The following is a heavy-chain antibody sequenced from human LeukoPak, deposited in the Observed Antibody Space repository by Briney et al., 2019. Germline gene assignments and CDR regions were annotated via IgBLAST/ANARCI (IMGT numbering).Heavy chain of an antibody. D-gene: IGHD2/OR15-2a*01. J-gene: IGHJ4*02. CDR3: AKEGLARGKRYYFDY. V-gene: IGHV3-73*01. Sequence: PGGSLRLSCAASGFTFSGSAMHWVRQASGKGLEWVGRIRSKANSYATAYAASVKGRFTISRDDSKNTAYLQMNSLKTEDTAVYYCAKEGLARGKRYYFDYWGQGTLVTVSS. CDR2: IRSKANSYAT. CDR1: GFTFSGSA.